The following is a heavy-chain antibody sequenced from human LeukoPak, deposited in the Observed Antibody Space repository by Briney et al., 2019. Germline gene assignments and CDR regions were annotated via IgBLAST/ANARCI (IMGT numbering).Heavy chain of an antibody. CDR1: GFTFSSYA. D-gene: IGHD3-22*01. Sequence: PGGSLRLSCAASGFTFSSYAMSWVRQAPGKGLDWVSGISASGGSTYYADSVKGRFTISRDNSKNTLYLQMNSLRAEDTAIYYCAKDTRSGYSCADYWGQGTLVTVSS. V-gene: IGHV3-23*01. CDR2: ISASGGST. CDR3: AKDTRSGYSCADY. J-gene: IGHJ4*02.